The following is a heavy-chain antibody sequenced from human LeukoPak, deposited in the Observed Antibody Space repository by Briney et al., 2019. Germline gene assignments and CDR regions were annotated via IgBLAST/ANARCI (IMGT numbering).Heavy chain of an antibody. V-gene: IGHV3-23*01. Sequence: PGGPLRLSCAASGLIVSNNYMNWVRQAPGKGLEWVSAISGGGGGTDYADSVKGRFTISRDNSKNTLYLQMNSLRAEDTAVYYCAKDAYDNSDYYYFSRGPNDYWGQGTLVAVSS. CDR3: AKDAYDNSDYYYFSRGPNDY. CDR1: GLIVSNNY. CDR2: ISGGGGGT. D-gene: IGHD3-22*01. J-gene: IGHJ4*02.